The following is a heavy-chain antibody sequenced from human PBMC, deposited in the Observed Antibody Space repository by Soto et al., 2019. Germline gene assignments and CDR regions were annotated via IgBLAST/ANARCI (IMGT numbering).Heavy chain of an antibody. CDR2: SSFDGANK. D-gene: IGHD1-1*01. J-gene: IGHJ4*02. CDR3: VRDPYLPTAGRLASLHY. CDR1: GFTFSSYT. V-gene: IGHV3-30-3*01. Sequence: GGSLRLSCAASGFTFSSYTVHWVRQAPGKGLEWVAVSSFDGANKYYAESVKGRFTISRDISKSTMFLQMNSLRPEDTGVYYCVRDPYLPTAGRLASLHYWGPGTLVTVSS.